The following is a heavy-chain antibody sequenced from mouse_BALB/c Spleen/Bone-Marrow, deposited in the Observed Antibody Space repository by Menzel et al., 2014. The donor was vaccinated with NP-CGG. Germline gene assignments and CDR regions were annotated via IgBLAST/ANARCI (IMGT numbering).Heavy chain of an antibody. CDR2: FYPGRGSI. CDR1: GYTFTEYI. Sequence: QVQLQQSGAELVKPGASVMLSCKASGYTFTEYIIHWVKQRSGQGLEWIGWFYPGRGSIKYNEKFKDKATLTADKSSSTVYMELNRLTSENFAVYFCARHEDVYYYGRGYAMDYWGQGTSGPVSS. V-gene: IGHV1-62-2*01. D-gene: IGHD1-1*01. J-gene: IGHJ4*01. CDR3: ARHEDVYYYGRGYAMDY.